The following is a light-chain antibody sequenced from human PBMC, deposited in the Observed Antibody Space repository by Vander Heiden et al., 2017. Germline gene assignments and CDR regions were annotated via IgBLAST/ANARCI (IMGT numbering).Light chain of an antibody. J-gene: IGKJ3*01. CDR3: QQRSNWPLT. Sequence: EIVLTQSPATLSLSPGERATLSCRASQSVSSYLAWYQQKPVQAARFLIYDASNRATGIPARFSGSGSGTDFTLTISSLEPEDFAVYYCQQRSNWPLTFGPGTKVDIK. V-gene: IGKV3-11*01. CDR2: DAS. CDR1: QSVSSY.